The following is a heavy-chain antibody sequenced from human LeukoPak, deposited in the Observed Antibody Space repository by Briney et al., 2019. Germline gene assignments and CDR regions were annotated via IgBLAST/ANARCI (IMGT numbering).Heavy chain of an antibody. V-gene: IGHV3-9*01. CDR2: ISWNSGNI. Sequence: GGSLRLSCAASGFTFSSYEMNWVRQAPGKVLEWVSGISWNSGNIGYADSVKGRFTLSRDNAKDSLFLQMNSLRAEDTALYYCAKTGTYSSSSGYIDSWGQGTLVTVSS. J-gene: IGHJ4*02. CDR3: AKTGTYSSSSGYIDS. D-gene: IGHD6-6*01. CDR1: GFTFSSYE.